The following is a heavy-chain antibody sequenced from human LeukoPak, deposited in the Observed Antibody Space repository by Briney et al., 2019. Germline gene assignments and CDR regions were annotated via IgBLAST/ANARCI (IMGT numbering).Heavy chain of an antibody. D-gene: IGHD3-3*01. V-gene: IGHV4-59*01. CDR3: ASGRITIFGVVDY. J-gene: IGHJ4*02. CDR2: IYYSGST. Sequence: PSETLSLTCAVYGGSFSGYYWSWIRQPPGKGLEWIGYIYYSGSTNYNPSLKSRVTISVDTSKNQFSLKLSSVTAADTAVYYCASGRITIFGVVDYWGQGTLVTVSS. CDR1: GGSFSGYY.